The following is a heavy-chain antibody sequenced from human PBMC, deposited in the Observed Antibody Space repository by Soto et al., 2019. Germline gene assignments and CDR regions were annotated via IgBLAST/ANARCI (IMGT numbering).Heavy chain of an antibody. Sequence: QVQLQESGPGLVKPSETLSLTCTVSGLSVTSDSYWSWIRQAPGKGLEWIGYAYYRGGTRYNPSLKSRLTISGDTSKNPFSLSLSSVNPTDTAVYYCARDLGQGNTPAHNYFDFCCQGALVTVSS. D-gene: IGHD3-16*01. J-gene: IGHJ4*02. CDR3: ARDLGQGNTPAHNYFDF. CDR1: GLSVTSDSY. CDR2: AYYRGGT. V-gene: IGHV4-61*01.